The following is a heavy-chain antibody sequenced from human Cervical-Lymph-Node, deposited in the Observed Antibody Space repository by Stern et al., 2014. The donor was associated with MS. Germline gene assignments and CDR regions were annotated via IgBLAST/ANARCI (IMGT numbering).Heavy chain of an antibody. CDR1: GGSISDTNW. J-gene: IGHJ4*02. Sequence: QVQLQESGPGLVKPSGTLSLTCAVSGGSISDTNWWSWVRQTPGMGLEWIGDIYHSGTANFSPSLESRVTMSVDKSKNQFSLELKSVTAADTAVYYCARVYSGYDWFDYWGQGTPVTVSS. CDR3: ARVYSGYDWFDY. V-gene: IGHV4-4*02. D-gene: IGHD5-12*01. CDR2: IYHSGTA.